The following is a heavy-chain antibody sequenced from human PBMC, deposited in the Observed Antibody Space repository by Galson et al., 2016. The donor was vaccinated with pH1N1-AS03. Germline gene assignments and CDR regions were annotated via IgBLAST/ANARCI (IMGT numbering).Heavy chain of an antibody. J-gene: IGHJ4*02. V-gene: IGHV1-18*01. CDR1: GYTFTNFG. CDR3: ARDLRSDFGNNFVAGVQVGRY. D-gene: IGHD4/OR15-4a*01. CDR2: ISAYSGNT. Sequence: SVKVSCKASGYTFTNFGVIWVRQAPGQGLEWVGWISAYSGNTNYAQSLQGRVSMTTDPSTNTVYMELTRLTSDDTAIYYCARDLRSDFGNNFVAGVQVGRYWGQGTLGTVSS.